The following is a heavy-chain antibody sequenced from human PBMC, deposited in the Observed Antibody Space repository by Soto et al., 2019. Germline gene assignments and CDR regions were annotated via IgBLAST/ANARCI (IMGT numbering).Heavy chain of an antibody. CDR1: GGSISSGDYY. CDR3: ARGRYDSSGYYVGY. J-gene: IGHJ4*02. V-gene: IGHV4-30-4*01. CDR2: IYYSGST. Sequence: LSLTCTFSGGSISSGDYYWSWIRQPPGKGLEWIGYIYYSGSTYYNPSLKSRVTISVDTSKNQFSLKLSSVTAADTAVYYCARGRYDSSGYYVGYWGQGTLVTVSS. D-gene: IGHD3-22*01.